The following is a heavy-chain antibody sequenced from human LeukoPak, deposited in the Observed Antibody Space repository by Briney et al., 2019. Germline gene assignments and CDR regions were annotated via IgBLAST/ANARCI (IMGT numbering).Heavy chain of an antibody. V-gene: IGHV3-7*01. J-gene: IGHJ4*02. Sequence: GGSLRLSCAASGFTFSSYWMSWVRQAPGKGLEWVANIRQDGSERYYVDSVKGRFTISRDNAQNLLYLQMNRLRADDTAVYFCASAPWAPRLSDWGQGTRVTVSS. CDR1: GFTFSSYW. CDR2: IRQDGSER. D-gene: IGHD2-15*01. CDR3: ASAPWAPRLSD.